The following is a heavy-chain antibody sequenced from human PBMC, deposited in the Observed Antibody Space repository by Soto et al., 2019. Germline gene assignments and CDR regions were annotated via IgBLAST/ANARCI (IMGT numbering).Heavy chain of an antibody. V-gene: IGHV1-69*13. CDR3: ARDEGAYRSGSYSGWFDT. CDR2: IIPIFGTA. Sequence: SVKVSCKASGGTFSSYAISWVRQAPGQGLEWMGGIIPIFGTANYAQKFQGRVTITADESTSTAYMELSSLRSEDTAVYYCARDEGAYRSGSYSGWFDTWGQGTLVTVSS. D-gene: IGHD6-19*01. CDR1: GGTFSSYA. J-gene: IGHJ5*02.